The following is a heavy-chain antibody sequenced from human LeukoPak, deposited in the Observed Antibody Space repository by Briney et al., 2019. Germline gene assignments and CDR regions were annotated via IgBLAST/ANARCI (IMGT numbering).Heavy chain of an antibody. J-gene: IGHJ3*02. CDR2: INHSGST. V-gene: IGHV4-34*01. CDR1: GGSFSGYY. Sequence: PSETLSLTCAVYGGSFSGYYWSWIRQPPGKGLEWIGEINHSGSTNYNPSLKSRVTISVDTSKNQFSLKLSSVTAADTAVYYCAREKWELRAFDIWGQGTMVTVSS. D-gene: IGHD1-26*01. CDR3: AREKWELRAFDI.